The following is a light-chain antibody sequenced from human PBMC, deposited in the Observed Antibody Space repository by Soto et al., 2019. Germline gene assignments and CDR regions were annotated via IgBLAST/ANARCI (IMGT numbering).Light chain of an antibody. CDR1: SSDVGGYNY. Sequence: QSVLTQPASVSGSPGQSHTISCTGTSSDVGGYNYVSWYQQHPGKAPKLMIYVVSNRPSGVSNRFSGSKSGNTASLTISGLQAEDEADYYCSSYTSSSTEVFGTGTKGTAL. J-gene: IGLJ1*01. CDR2: VVS. V-gene: IGLV2-14*01. CDR3: SSYTSSSTEV.